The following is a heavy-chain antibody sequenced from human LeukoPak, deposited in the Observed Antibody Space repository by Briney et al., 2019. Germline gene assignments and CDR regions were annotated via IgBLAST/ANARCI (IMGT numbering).Heavy chain of an antibody. J-gene: IGHJ4*02. Sequence: PGGSLRLSCAASGFTFSYFEMNWVRQAPGKGLELVSYISSSGSPKYYADSVKGRFTISRDNAKNSLYLQMNSLRAEDTAVYYCAREPDRGYSYGRFDYWGQGTLVTVSS. CDR2: ISSSGSPK. CDR1: GFTFSYFE. CDR3: AREPDRGYSYGRFDY. D-gene: IGHD5-18*01. V-gene: IGHV3-48*03.